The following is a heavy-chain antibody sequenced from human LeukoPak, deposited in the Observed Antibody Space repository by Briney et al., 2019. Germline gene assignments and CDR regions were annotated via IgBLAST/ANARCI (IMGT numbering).Heavy chain of an antibody. J-gene: IGHJ4*02. CDR3: AREYGDHALDFDY. V-gene: IGHV3-11*01. D-gene: IGHD4-17*01. CDR1: GFTFSDHY. Sequence: GGSLRLSCAASGFTFSDHYMSWIRQAPGKGLEWVSYISSSGSTIYYADSVKGRFTISRDNAKNSLYLQMNSLRAEDTAVYYCAREYGDHALDFDYWGQGTLVTVSS. CDR2: ISSSGSTI.